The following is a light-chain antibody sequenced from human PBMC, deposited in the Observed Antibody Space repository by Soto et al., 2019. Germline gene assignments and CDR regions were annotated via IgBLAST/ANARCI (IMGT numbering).Light chain of an antibody. V-gene: IGLV3-1*01. Sequence: SYELTQPPSVSVSPGQTASITCSGDKLGDKYACWYQQKPGQSPVLVIYQDSKRPSGIPERFSGSNSGNTATPTISGTQAMDEADYYCQAWDSSPVVFGGGTKLTVL. CDR3: QAWDSSPVV. J-gene: IGLJ2*01. CDR1: KLGDKY. CDR2: QDS.